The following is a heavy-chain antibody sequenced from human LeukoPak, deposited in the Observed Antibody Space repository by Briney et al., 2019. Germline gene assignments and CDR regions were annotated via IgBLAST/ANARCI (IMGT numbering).Heavy chain of an antibody. D-gene: IGHD3-22*01. Sequence: SVKVSCKASGYTFTSYSINWVRQAPGQGLEWMGRIIPILGIANYAQKFQGRVTITADKSTSTAYMELSSLRSEDTAVYYCATHPDYYDSSGYYSGSSDYWGQGTLVTVSS. CDR2: IIPILGIA. CDR3: ATHPDYYDSSGYYSGSSDY. V-gene: IGHV1-69*02. CDR1: GYTFTSYS. J-gene: IGHJ4*02.